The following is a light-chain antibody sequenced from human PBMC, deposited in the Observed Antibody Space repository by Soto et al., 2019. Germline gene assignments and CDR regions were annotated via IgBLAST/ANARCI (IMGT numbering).Light chain of an antibody. CDR1: RSDVGGYNY. CDR2: DVS. Sequence: QSALTHPPSASGSPGQSVTISCTGTRSDVGGYNYVSWYQQHPGKAPKLMVYDVSKRPSGVPDRFSGSKSGNTASLPVSGLQAEDEADYYCSSYAGSNNLVFGGGTKLTVL. J-gene: IGLJ3*02. V-gene: IGLV2-8*01. CDR3: SSYAGSNNLV.